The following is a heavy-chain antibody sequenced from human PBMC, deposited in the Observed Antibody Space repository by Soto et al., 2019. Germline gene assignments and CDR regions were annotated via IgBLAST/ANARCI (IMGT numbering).Heavy chain of an antibody. Sequence: QVQLVQSGAEVKMPGSSVKVSCKASGGTFSSYAISWVRQAPGQGLEWMGGIIPISGTANYAQKFQGRVTITADESTSTAYMELSSLRSEDTAVYYCARGMVRQQQLVYFGYWGQGTLVTVSS. J-gene: IGHJ4*02. D-gene: IGHD6-13*01. CDR3: ARGMVRQQQLVYFGY. V-gene: IGHV1-69*01. CDR1: GGTFSSYA. CDR2: IIPISGTA.